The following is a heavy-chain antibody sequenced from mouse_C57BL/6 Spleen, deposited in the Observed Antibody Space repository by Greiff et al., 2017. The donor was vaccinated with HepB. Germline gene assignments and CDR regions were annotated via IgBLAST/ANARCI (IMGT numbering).Heavy chain of an antibody. V-gene: IGHV1-22*01. CDR1: GYTFTDYN. CDR2: INPNNGGT. D-gene: IGHD1-1*01. J-gene: IGHJ2*01. Sequence: VHVKQSGPELVKPGASVKMSCKASGYTFTDYNMHWVKQSHGKSLEWIGYINPNNGGTSYNQKFKGKATLTVNKSSSTAYMELRSLTSEDSAVYYCARHYYYGSSYVDYWGQGTTLTVSS. CDR3: ARHYYYGSSYVDY.